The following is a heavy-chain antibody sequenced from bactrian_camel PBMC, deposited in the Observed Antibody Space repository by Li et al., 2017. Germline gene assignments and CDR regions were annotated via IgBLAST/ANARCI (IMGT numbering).Heavy chain of an antibody. J-gene: IGHJ4*01. Sequence: HVQLVESGGGSVQVGGSLNISCKAFGFSVDDSIVAWYRHPQGSRCEMVASFDNGGSPYHSDSVKGRFTISQDSAENTVYLQMNSLKTEDTAMYYCAKGWRTTLPRGQGTQVTVS. D-gene: IGHD2*01. V-gene: IGHV3S55*01. CDR2: FDNGGSP. CDR1: GFSVDDSI.